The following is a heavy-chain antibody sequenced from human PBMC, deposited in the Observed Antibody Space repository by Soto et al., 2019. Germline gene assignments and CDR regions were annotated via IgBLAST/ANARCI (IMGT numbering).Heavy chain of an antibody. CDR3: ARDSPPFAY. J-gene: IGHJ4*02. Sequence: QVQLVQSGAEVKKPGASVKVSCKASGYTFTSYGISWVRQAPGQGLEWMGWISAYNGNTKYAQKLQGRVTRTTDTSTSTSYMELRRKRSDETAVYYCARDSPPFAYWGKATLVTRSS. CDR1: GYTFTSYG. CDR2: ISAYNGNT. V-gene: IGHV1-18*01.